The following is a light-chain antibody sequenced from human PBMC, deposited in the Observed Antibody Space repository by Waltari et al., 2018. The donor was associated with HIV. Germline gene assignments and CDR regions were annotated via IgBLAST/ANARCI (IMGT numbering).Light chain of an antibody. J-gene: IGLJ2*01. CDR2: LNN. V-gene: IGLV1-44*01. CDR1: NSNIGSNT. CDR3: AAWDDSLNGRI. Sequence: QSVLTQPPSASGPPGQRVTISCSGSNSNIGSNTVSWFQQLPGTAPKLLIYLNNPRPSGGPDRISGSKSGTSASLAISGLQSEDEAHYYCAAWDDSLNGRIFGGGTKLTVL.